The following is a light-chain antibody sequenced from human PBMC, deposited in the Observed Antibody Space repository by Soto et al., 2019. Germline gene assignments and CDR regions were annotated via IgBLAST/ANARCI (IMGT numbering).Light chain of an antibody. J-gene: IGKJ2*01. V-gene: IGKV3-15*01. Sequence: EIVMTQSPATLSVSPGERATLSCRTSQSVSNNLAWFQQKPGQAPRLLIYAASTRATGIPARFSGSGSGTEFTLTISNLQSEDFAVYYCLQYKNWPPYTFGQGTKLEIK. CDR2: AAS. CDR3: LQYKNWPPYT. CDR1: QSVSNN.